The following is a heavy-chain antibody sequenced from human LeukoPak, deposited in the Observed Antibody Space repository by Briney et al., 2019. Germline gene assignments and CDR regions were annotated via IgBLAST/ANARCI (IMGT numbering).Heavy chain of an antibody. CDR2: INPNSGGT. CDR1: GYTFTGYY. V-gene: IGHV1-2*02. Sequence: GASVKVSCKASGYTFTGYYMHWVRQAPGQGLEWMGWINPNSGGTNYAQKFQGRVTMTRDTSISTAYMELSRLRSDDTAVYYCARDGRVRGVISIHWFDPWGQGTLVTVSS. CDR3: ARDGRVRGVISIHWFDP. J-gene: IGHJ5*02. D-gene: IGHD3-10*01.